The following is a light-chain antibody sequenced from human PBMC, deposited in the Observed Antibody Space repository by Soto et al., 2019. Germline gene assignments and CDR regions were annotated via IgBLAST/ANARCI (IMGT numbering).Light chain of an antibody. Sequence: EIVLTQSPGTLSLSPVERATLSCMASQSVSSSYLAWYQQKPGQAPRLLIYGASNRATGIPDRFSGSGSGTDFTLTISSLEPEDFAVYYCHQRSNWPPITFGQGTRLEI. CDR1: QSVSSSY. CDR2: GAS. J-gene: IGKJ5*01. CDR3: HQRSNWPPIT. V-gene: IGKV3D-20*02.